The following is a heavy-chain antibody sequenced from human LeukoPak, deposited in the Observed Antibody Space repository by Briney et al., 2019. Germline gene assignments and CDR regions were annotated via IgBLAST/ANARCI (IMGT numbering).Heavy chain of an antibody. CDR1: GYTFTGYY. D-gene: IGHD3-22*01. CDR2: INPHSGGT. CDR3: ARVKRVYDSSGYYSYASDY. V-gene: IGHV1-2*02. J-gene: IGHJ4*02. Sequence: PGASVKVSCKASGYTFTGYYMHWVRQAPGQALEWMGWINPHSGGTNYAQKFQGRVTMTRDTSISTAYMELSRLRSDDTAVFYCARVKRVYDSSGYYSYASDYWGQGTLVTVSS.